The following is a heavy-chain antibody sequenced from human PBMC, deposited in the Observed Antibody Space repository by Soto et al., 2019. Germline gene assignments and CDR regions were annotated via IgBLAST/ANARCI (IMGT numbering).Heavy chain of an antibody. V-gene: IGHV1-69*02. CDR1: GDTFAFHS. J-gene: IGHJ4*02. D-gene: IGHD3-10*01. CDR3: ATSYGAGYRAFDY. Sequence: QVQLVQSGAEVKRPGSSVKVSCKASGDTFAFHSINWVRQAPGLVLEWMGRINPILSMSNYAQRFQGRVTMTADKSTSTAYMVLSSLRSEDTAIYYCATSYGAGYRAFDYWGQVALVTVAS. CDR2: INPILSMS.